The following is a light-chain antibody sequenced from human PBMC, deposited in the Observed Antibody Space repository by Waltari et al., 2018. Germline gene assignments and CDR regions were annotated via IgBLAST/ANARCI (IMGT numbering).Light chain of an antibody. CDR3: QQGNDFPLT. CDR1: QDISRW. V-gene: IGKV1-12*01. Sequence: DIQMTQSPSSVSASVGDRVTITCRASQDISRWLAWYQQKAGKAPKCLIYDASTLQSGVPSRFSGRGSGTDFTLTISSLQPEDFATYYCQQGNDFPLTFGGGTKVEI. J-gene: IGKJ4*01. CDR2: DAS.